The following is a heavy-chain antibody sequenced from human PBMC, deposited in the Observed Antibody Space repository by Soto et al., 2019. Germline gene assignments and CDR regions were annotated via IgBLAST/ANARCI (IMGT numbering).Heavy chain of an antibody. Sequence: QVQLQQWDAGLLKPSETLSLTCAVYGGSFSGYYWSWIRQPPGKGLEWIGEINHSGSTNYNPSLKSRVTISVDTSKNQFSLKLSSVTAADTAVYYCARRRNYYDSSGYYYNWFDPWGQGTLVTVSS. J-gene: IGHJ5*02. V-gene: IGHV4-34*01. CDR3: ARRRNYYDSSGYYYNWFDP. CDR2: INHSGST. D-gene: IGHD3-22*01. CDR1: GGSFSGYY.